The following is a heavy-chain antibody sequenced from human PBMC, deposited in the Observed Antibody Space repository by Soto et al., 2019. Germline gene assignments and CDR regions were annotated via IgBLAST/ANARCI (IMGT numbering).Heavy chain of an antibody. D-gene: IGHD2-21*01. CDR2: IYYSGST. J-gene: IGHJ4*02. CDR1: GGSISNYY. Sequence: SETLSLTCTLSGGSISNYYWSWIRQPPGKGLEWIGSIYYSGSTNYNPSLKSRVTISVDTSKNQFSLKLSSVTAADTAVYYCARHKIPGGPYYFDYWGQGTLVTVSS. CDR3: ARHKIPGGPYYFDY. V-gene: IGHV4-59*08.